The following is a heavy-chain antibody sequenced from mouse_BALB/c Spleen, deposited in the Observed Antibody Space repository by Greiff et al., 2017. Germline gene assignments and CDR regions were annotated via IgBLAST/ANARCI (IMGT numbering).Heavy chain of an antibody. CDR1: GYTFTSYW. CDR3: VEGNAMDY. Sequence: QVQLQQPGAELVKPGASVKLSCTASGYTFTSYWMHWVKQRPGQGLEWIGEINPSNGRTNYNEKFKSKATLTVDKSSSTAYMQLSSLTSEDSAVYYCVEGNAMDYWGQGTSVTVSS. J-gene: IGHJ4*01. V-gene: IGHV1S81*02. D-gene: IGHD3-3*01. CDR2: INPSNGRT.